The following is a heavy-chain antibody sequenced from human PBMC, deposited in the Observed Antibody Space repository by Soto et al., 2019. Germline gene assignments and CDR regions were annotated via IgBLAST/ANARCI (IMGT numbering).Heavy chain of an antibody. CDR1: GGTFSSYA. D-gene: IGHD5-18*01. CDR2: IIPIFGTA. J-gene: IGHJ4*02. V-gene: IGHV1-69*13. Sequence: SVKVSCKASGGTFSSYAISWVRQAPGQGLEWMGGIIPIFGTANYAQKFQGRVTITADESTSTAYMELSSLRSEDTAVYYCAGSRGYSYGLFDYWGQGTLVTVSS. CDR3: AGSRGYSYGLFDY.